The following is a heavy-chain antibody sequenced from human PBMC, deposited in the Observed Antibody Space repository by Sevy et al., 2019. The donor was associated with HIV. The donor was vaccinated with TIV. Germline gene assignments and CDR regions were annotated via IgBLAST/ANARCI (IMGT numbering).Heavy chain of an antibody. D-gene: IGHD2-15*01. CDR3: ARGIGYCSGGSCYRGSRNPSWYFDL. V-gene: IGHV3-30-3*01. Sequence: GGSLRLSCAASGFTFSSYAMHWVRQAPGKGLEWVAVISYDGSNKYYADSVKGRFTISRDNSKNTLYLQMNSLRAEDTAVYYCARGIGYCSGGSCYRGSRNPSWYFDLWGRGTLVTVSS. CDR1: GFTFSSYA. CDR2: ISYDGSNK. J-gene: IGHJ2*01.